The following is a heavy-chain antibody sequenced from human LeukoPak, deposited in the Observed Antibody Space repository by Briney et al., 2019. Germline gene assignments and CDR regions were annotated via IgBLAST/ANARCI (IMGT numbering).Heavy chain of an antibody. V-gene: IGHV1-69*05. Sequence: SVKVSCKASGGTFSNYAISWVRQAPGQGLEWMGGIIPIFGSANYAQKFQGRVTITTDASTSTTYMELSSLRSEDTAVYYCARKVRKADGFREYFDYWGQGTLVTVSS. D-gene: IGHD3-10*01. CDR1: GGTFSNYA. CDR2: IIPIFGSA. CDR3: ARKVRKADGFREYFDY. J-gene: IGHJ4*02.